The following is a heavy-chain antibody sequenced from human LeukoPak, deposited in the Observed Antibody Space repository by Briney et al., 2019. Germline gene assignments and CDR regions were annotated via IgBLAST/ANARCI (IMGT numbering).Heavy chain of an antibody. Sequence: GGSLRLSCAASGFTFSSYAMSWVRQAPGKGLEWVSAISGRGGSTYYADSVKGRFTISRDNSKNTLYLQMNSLRADGTAVYYCAKSIQLWLYWGQGTLVTVSS. CDR2: ISGRGGST. D-gene: IGHD5-18*01. V-gene: IGHV3-23*01. CDR1: GFTFSSYA. J-gene: IGHJ4*02. CDR3: AKSIQLWLY.